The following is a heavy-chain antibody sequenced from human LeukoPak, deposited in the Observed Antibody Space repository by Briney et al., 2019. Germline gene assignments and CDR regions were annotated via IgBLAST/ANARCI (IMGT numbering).Heavy chain of an antibody. V-gene: IGHV3-23*01. CDR3: AKDRLVVVPAALDY. Sequence: GGSLRLSCAASGFTFSSYAMSWVRQAPGKGLEWVSAISGSGGSTYYADSVKGRFIISRDNSKNTLYLQMNSLRAEDTAVYYCAKDRLVVVPAALDYWGQGTLVTVSS. D-gene: IGHD2-2*01. CDR2: ISGSGGST. J-gene: IGHJ4*02. CDR1: GFTFSSYA.